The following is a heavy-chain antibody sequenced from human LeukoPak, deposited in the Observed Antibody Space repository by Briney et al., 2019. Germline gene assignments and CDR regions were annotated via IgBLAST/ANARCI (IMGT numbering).Heavy chain of an antibody. CDR2: ISSDGNNQ. CDR3: AKRSASEYYFDY. J-gene: IGHJ4*02. V-gene: IGHV3-30*18. D-gene: IGHD2-21*01. Sequence: PGRSMRLACAASGFTFGTFVMHWDRQAPGKGLEWVASISSDGNNQYYVDSVKGRFTISRDNSKNTLYLQMSSLRPEDTAIYYCAKRSASEYYFDYWGQGALVTVSS. CDR1: GFTFGTFV.